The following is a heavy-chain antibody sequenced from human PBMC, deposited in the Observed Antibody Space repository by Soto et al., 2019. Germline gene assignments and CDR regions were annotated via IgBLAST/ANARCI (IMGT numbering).Heavy chain of an antibody. CDR1: GFTFSSYA. D-gene: IGHD1-1*01. Sequence: EVQLLESGGGLVQPGGSLRLSCAASGFTFSSYAMSWVRQAPGKGLEWVSAISGSGGSTYYADSVKGRFTSSRDNSKNTLYQQMNSLRAEDTALDYCAKEGESTGTRVDYDGMDVWGQGTTVTVSS. CDR3: AKEGESTGTRVDYDGMDV. J-gene: IGHJ6*02. V-gene: IGHV3-23*01. CDR2: ISGSGGST.